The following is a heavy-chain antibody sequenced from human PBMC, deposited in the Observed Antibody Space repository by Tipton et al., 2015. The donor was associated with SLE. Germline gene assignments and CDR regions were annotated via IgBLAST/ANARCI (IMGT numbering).Heavy chain of an antibody. Sequence: TLSLTCTVSGGSISSHYRSWIRQPPGRGLGWIGYIYYSGSTNYTPSPTSRVTISVETSKNQFSLKLSSVTAADTAVYYCARGGDFERITIFGVVPFDYWGQGTLVTVSS. CDR3: ARGGDFERITIFGVVPFDY. V-gene: IGHV4-59*11. D-gene: IGHD3-3*01. CDR1: GGSISSHY. J-gene: IGHJ4*02. CDR2: IYYSGST.